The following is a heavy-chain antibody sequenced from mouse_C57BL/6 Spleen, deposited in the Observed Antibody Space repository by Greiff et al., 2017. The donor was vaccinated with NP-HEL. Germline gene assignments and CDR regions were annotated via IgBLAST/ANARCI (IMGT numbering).Heavy chain of an antibody. CDR2: INPNNGGT. D-gene: IGHD3-3*01. V-gene: IGHV1-26*01. CDR3: ARRARYFDY. CDR1: GYTFTGYY. Sequence: VQLQQSGPELVKPGASVKISCKASGYTFTGYYMNWVKQSHGKSLEWIGDINPNNGGTSYNQKFKGKATLTVDKSSSTAYMELRSLTSEDSAVYYCARRARYFDYWGQGTTLTVSS. J-gene: IGHJ2*01.